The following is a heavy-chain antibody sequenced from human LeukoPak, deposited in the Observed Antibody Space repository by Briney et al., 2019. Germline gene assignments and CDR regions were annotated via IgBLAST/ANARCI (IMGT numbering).Heavy chain of an antibody. V-gene: IGHV3-7*01. CDR1: EFTFSHYW. CDR3: ARIRQYKNDYETYSWYMDV. Sequence: GGSLRLSCAASEFTFSHYWMTWVRQAPGKGLEWVANINYDGNEKYSGGSVMGRFTISRDNAKDSLYLQMNGLRVEDTAVYFCARIRQYKNDYETYSWYMDVWGKGTTVTVSS. CDR2: INYDGNEK. D-gene: IGHD4/OR15-4a*01. J-gene: IGHJ6*03.